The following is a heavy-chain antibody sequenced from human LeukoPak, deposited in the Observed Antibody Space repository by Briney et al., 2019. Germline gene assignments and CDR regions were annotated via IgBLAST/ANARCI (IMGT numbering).Heavy chain of an antibody. V-gene: IGHV3-7*03. J-gene: IGHJ4*02. CDR1: GFTFSSYW. Sequence: GGSLRLSCAASGFTFSSYWMSWVRQAPGKGLEWVANKKQDGSEKYYVDSVKGRFTISRDNAKNSLYLQMNSLRAEDTAVYYCATLVYGDLPFDYWGQGTLVTVSS. CDR2: KKQDGSEK. CDR3: ATLVYGDLPFDY. D-gene: IGHD4-17*01.